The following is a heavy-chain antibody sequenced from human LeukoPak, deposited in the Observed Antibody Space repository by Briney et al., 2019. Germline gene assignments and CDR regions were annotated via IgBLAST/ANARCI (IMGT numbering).Heavy chain of an antibody. J-gene: IGHJ3*02. Sequence: SETLSLTCTVSGGSISSYYWSWIRQPAGKGLEWIGRIYTSGSTNYNPSLKSRVTISVDTYKNKFSLKLSSVTAADTAVYYCARVTIFSYAFDIWGQGTMVTVSS. CDR1: GGSISSYY. CDR3: ARVTIFSYAFDI. D-gene: IGHD3-9*01. CDR2: IYTSGST. V-gene: IGHV4-4*07.